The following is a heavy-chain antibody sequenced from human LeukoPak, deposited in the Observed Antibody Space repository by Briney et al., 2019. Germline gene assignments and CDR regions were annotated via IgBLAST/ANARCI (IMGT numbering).Heavy chain of an antibody. J-gene: IGHJ4*02. CDR3: ARAVAARGGVDY. CDR2: INHSGST. V-gene: IGHV4-34*01. CDR1: GGSFSGYY. Sequence: PSETLSPTCAVYGGSFSGYYWSWIRQPPGKGLEWIGEINHSGSTNYSPSLKSRVTISVDTSKNQFSLKLSSVTAADTAVYYCARAVAARGGVDYWGQGTLVTVSS. D-gene: IGHD6-6*01.